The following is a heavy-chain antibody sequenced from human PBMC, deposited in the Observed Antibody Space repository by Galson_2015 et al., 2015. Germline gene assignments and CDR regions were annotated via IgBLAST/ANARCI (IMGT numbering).Heavy chain of an antibody. D-gene: IGHD4-17*01. CDR3: ARVIPVTTGPYYFDS. CDR1: GGSISSGDYY. V-gene: IGHV4-39*07. Sequence: ETLSLPCTVFGGSISSGDYYGGWIRQPPGKGLEWIGSIYHSGSTYHNPSLKSRVTISVDTSKNQFSLKLSSVTAADTAVYYCARVIPVTTGPYYFDSWGQGTLVTVSS. J-gene: IGHJ4*02. CDR2: IYHSGST.